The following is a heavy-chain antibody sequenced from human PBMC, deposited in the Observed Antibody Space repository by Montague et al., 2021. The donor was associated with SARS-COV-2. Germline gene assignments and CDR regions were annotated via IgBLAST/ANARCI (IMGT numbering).Heavy chain of an antibody. Sequence: SETLSLTCAVYGGSFSGYDWSWVRQSPRKGLEWIGNIKYSGITNYNPSLKTRVTISIDTSKNQSSLKLTSVTAADTARYYCARGVPGYWGQGSLVTVSS. J-gene: IGHJ1*01. CDR3: ARGVPGY. CDR1: GGSFSGYD. CDR2: IKYSGIT. V-gene: IGHV4-34*01. D-gene: IGHD3-10*01.